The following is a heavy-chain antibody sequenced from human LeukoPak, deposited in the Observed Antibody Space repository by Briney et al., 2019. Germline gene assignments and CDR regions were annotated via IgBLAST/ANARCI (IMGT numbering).Heavy chain of an antibody. J-gene: IGHJ4*02. CDR1: GYTLTELS. CDR3: ATAHYHYYDSSGYYYSDDY. Sequence: ASVKVSCKVSGYTLTELSMHWVRQAPGKGLEWMRGFDPEDGETIYAQKFQGRVTMTEDTSTDTAYMELSSLRSEDTAVYYCATAHYHYYDSSGYYYSDDYWGQGTLVTVSS. CDR2: FDPEDGET. D-gene: IGHD3-22*01. V-gene: IGHV1-24*01.